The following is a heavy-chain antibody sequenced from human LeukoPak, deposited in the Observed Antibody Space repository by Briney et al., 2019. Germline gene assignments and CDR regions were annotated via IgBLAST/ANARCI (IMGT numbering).Heavy chain of an antibody. V-gene: IGHV3-33*01. Sequence: GRSLRLSCSASGFTFGGYGMHWVRQVPGKGLEWVAVIWYDGGKKYYVDSVKGRFTISRDNAKNSLYLQMNSLRAEDTAVYYCARDGGWLEFDYWGQGTLVTVSS. J-gene: IGHJ4*02. CDR1: GFTFGGYG. D-gene: IGHD3-16*01. CDR3: ARDGGWLEFDY. CDR2: IWYDGGKK.